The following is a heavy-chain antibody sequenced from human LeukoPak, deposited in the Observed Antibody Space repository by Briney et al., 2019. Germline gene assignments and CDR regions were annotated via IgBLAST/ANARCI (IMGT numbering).Heavy chain of an antibody. CDR1: GFTFSNYG. J-gene: IGHJ4*02. Sequence: GTSLRLSCVVSGFTFSNYGMHWVRQDPCKGLKWVAVIWYDGSNKYYGDSVKGRFTISRDNSKNTLYLQMSNLRAEDTAVYYCARDFTHYFDCWGQGTLVTVSS. CDR3: ARDFTHYFDC. V-gene: IGHV3-33*01. CDR2: IWYDGSNK.